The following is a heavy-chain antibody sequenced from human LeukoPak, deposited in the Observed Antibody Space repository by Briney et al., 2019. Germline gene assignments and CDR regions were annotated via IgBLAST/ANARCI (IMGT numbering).Heavy chain of an antibody. CDR1: GYTFTGYY. CDR3: ARVDGVGGTAWDY. Sequence: APVKVSCKASGYTFTGYYMHWVRQAPGQGLEWMGWINPNSGGTNYAQKFQGRVTMTRDTSISTAYMELSRLRPDDTAVYYCARVDGVGGTAWDYWGQGTLASVSS. J-gene: IGHJ4*02. D-gene: IGHD2-15*01. CDR2: INPNSGGT. V-gene: IGHV1-2*02.